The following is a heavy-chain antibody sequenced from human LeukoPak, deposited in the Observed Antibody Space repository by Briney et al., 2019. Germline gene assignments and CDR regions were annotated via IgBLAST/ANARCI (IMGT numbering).Heavy chain of an antibody. CDR2: MSSDGSIK. J-gene: IGHJ4*02. D-gene: IGHD1-26*01. CDR3: ARDLVSGAPDYFDS. CDR1: GFTFISYD. Sequence: GGSLRLSCAASGFTFISYDIHWVRHGPRTGLQWVSVMSSDGSIKIYTDSVKGRFTISRDNSKNTLYLEMNSLRVDDTAVYYCARDLVSGAPDYFDSWGQGTLVTVSS. V-gene: IGHV3-30-3*01.